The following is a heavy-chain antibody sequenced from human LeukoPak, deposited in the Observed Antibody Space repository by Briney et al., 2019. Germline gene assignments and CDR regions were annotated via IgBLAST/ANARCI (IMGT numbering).Heavy chain of an antibody. D-gene: IGHD5-12*01. CDR1: GFTFSSYS. Sequence: GGSLRLSCAASGFTFSSYSMNWVRQAPGKGLEWVSYISSSSSTIYYADSVKGRFTISRDNAKNSLYLQMNSLRAEDTAVYYCARDLGIVATRGGFDYWGQGTLVTVSS. J-gene: IGHJ4*02. CDR3: ARDLGIVATRGGFDY. CDR2: ISSSSSTI. V-gene: IGHV3-48*01.